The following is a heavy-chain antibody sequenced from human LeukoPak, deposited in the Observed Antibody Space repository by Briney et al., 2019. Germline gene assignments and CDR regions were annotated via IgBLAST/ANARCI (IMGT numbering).Heavy chain of an antibody. CDR3: ARDLTQHIVVVTGGTAWDY. Sequence: ASVKVSCKATGFTFTNYDINWVRQATGQGLEWMGWMNPINGNTGYAQKFQGRVTTTRDTSTSTVYMELSSLRSEDTAVYYCARDLTQHIVVVTGGTAWDYWGQGTLVTVSS. D-gene: IGHD2-21*02. CDR2: MNPINGNT. CDR1: GFTFTNYD. V-gene: IGHV1-8*01. J-gene: IGHJ4*02.